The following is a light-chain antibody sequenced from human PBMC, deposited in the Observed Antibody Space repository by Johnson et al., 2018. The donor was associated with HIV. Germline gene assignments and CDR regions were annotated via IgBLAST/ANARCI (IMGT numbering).Light chain of an antibody. V-gene: IGLV1-51*01. J-gene: IGLJ1*01. CDR1: SSNIGNND. Sequence: QSVLTQPPSVSAAPGQKVTISCSGSSSNIGNNDVSWYQQLPGTAPKLLIYDDNKRPSGIPDRFSGSKSGTSATLGITGLQTGDEADYYCGTWDPSLSAGEVFGTGTKVTVL. CDR2: DDN. CDR3: GTWDPSLSAGEV.